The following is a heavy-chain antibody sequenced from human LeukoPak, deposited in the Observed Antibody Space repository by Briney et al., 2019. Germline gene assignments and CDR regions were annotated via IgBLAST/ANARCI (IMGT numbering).Heavy chain of an antibody. J-gene: IGHJ3*01. D-gene: IGHD3-22*01. Sequence: PSETLSLTCTVSGGSISSGDYYWSWIRQPPGKGLEWIGYIYYSGSTYYNPSLKSRVTISVDTSKNQFSLKLSSVTAADTAVYYCARDQKYYYDSSGNFWGQGTMVTASS. V-gene: IGHV4-30-4*08. CDR2: IYYSGST. CDR3: ARDQKYYYDSSGNF. CDR1: GGSISSGDYY.